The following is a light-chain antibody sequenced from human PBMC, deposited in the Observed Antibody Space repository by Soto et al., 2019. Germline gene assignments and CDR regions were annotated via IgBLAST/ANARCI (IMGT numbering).Light chain of an antibody. CDR2: GAS. Sequence: EIVLTQSPGTLSLSTGVRATLSCRASQSVSSNYLTLYQQKPGQAPSLLIYGASSRATAIPDRFSGSGSGADFTLTISRLEPQDFAVYYCQQYGSSPFTLGPGTKVDIK. CDR3: QQYGSSPFT. V-gene: IGKV3-20*01. CDR1: QSVSSNY. J-gene: IGKJ3*01.